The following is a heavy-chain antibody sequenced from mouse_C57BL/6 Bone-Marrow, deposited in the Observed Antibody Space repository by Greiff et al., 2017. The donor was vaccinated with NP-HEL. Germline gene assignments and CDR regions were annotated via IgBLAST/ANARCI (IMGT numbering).Heavy chain of an antibody. J-gene: IGHJ2*01. CDR3: ASRIYYYGSPDY. V-gene: IGHV1-81*01. D-gene: IGHD1-1*01. CDR2: IYPRSGNT. CDR1: GYTFTSYC. Sequence: QVQLKQSGAELARPGASVKLSCKASGYTFTSYCISWVKQRTGQGLEWIGEIYPRSGNTYYNEKFKGKATLTADKSSSTAYMELRSLTSEDSAVYFCASRIYYYGSPDYWGQGTTLTVSS.